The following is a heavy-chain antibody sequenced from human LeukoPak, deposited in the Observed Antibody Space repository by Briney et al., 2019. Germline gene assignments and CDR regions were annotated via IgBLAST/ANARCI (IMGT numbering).Heavy chain of an antibody. CDR3: ARQRCKCLVVGANGDAFDI. D-gene: IGHD1-26*01. CDR1: GYSFTSYW. V-gene: IGHV5-51*01. J-gene: IGHJ3*02. CDR2: IYPGDSDT. Sequence: GESLKISCKGSGYSFTSYWIGWVRQLPGKGLEWMGIIYPGDSDTRYSPSFQGQVTISADKSISTAYLQWSSLKASDTAMYYCARQRCKCLVVGANGDAFDIWGQGTMVTVSS.